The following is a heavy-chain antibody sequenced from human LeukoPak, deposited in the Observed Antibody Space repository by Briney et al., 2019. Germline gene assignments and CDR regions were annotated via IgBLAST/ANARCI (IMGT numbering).Heavy chain of an antibody. V-gene: IGHV3-7*01. CDR1: GFCFSSNW. D-gene: IGHD2-8*01. CDR2: IRQDEREK. CDR3: AREIALMVSRSSTQPDYHYMDV. J-gene: IGHJ6*03. Sequence: GGSLRLSCAASGFCFSSNWMSWVRQVPGKGLEWVATIRQDEREKYHVDSVQGRFSISRDNAKNSLFLQMDSLRAEDTAVYYCAREIALMVSRSSTQPDYHYMDVWGKGTTVTVSS.